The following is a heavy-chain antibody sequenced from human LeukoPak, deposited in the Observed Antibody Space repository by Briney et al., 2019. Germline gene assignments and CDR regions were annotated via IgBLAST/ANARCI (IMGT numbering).Heavy chain of an antibody. V-gene: IGHV3-7*01. Sequence: LPGGSLRLSCAASGFTFSSYAMSWVRQTPGKGLEWVANIKEDGTEKNLVDSVKGRFTISRDNTKNLLFLEMNNLRGDDTAIYYCVRESRPGGAMGLYHNLDYWGQGTLVAVSS. CDR2: IKEDGTEK. CDR3: VRESRPGGAMGLYHNLDY. D-gene: IGHD1-1*01. J-gene: IGHJ4*02. CDR1: GFTFSSYA.